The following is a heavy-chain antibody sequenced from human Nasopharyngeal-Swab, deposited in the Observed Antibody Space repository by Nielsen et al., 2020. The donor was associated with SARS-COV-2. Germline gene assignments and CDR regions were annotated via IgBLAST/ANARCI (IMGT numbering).Heavy chain of an antibody. CDR2: INHSGST. J-gene: IGHJ6*02. CDR1: GGSFSGYY. Sequence: SETLSLTCAVYGGSFSGYYWSWIRQPPGKGLEWIGEINHSGSTNYNPSLKSRVTISVDTSKNQFSLKLSSVTAADTAVYYCARERVRVLLWFGEFGMDAWGQGTTVTVSS. CDR3: ARERVRVLLWFGEFGMDA. D-gene: IGHD3-10*01. V-gene: IGHV4-34*01.